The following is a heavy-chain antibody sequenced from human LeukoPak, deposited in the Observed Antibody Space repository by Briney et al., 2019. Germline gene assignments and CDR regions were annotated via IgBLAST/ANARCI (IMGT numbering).Heavy chain of an antibody. CDR1: GGSISSSSYY. V-gene: IGHV4-39*07. J-gene: IGHJ1*01. CDR3: ARGPRYYYDSSGYYSNFQH. CDR2: INHSGST. D-gene: IGHD3-22*01. Sequence: SETLSLTCTVSGGSISSSSYYWGWIRQPPGKGLEWIGEINHSGSTNYNPSLKSRVTISVDTSKNQFSLKLSSVTAADTAVYYCARGPRYYYDSSGYYSNFQHWGQGTLVTVSS.